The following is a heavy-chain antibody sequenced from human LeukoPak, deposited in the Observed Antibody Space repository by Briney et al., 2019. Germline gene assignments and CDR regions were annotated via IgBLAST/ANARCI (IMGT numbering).Heavy chain of an antibody. V-gene: IGHV1-2*06. Sequence: ASVKVSCKASGYTFTGYYMHWVRQAPGQGLEWMGRINPKSGDTSYAQKFQGRDTMTRDTSISTAYMELSRLSYDDTAVYHCARAQYCSSTSCGVDVWGQGTTVTVSS. CDR3: ARAQYCSSTSCGVDV. D-gene: IGHD2-2*01. J-gene: IGHJ6*02. CDR1: GYTFTGYY. CDR2: INPKSGDT.